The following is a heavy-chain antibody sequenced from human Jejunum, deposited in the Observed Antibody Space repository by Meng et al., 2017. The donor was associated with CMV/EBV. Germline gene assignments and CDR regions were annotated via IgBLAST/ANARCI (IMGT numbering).Heavy chain of an antibody. Sequence: YWGGWVSQVPRNGLEWMAIIYPAESDPRYSPSFQGQVTISADTSINTANQKWSSLKASDTAMYYCARHLARGPYDDMSYGMEHWGQGTLVTVSS. J-gene: IGHJ4*02. CDR2: IYPAESDP. CDR1: YW. V-gene: IGHV5-51*01. CDR3: ARHLARGPYDDMSYGMEH. D-gene: IGHD1/OR15-1a*01.